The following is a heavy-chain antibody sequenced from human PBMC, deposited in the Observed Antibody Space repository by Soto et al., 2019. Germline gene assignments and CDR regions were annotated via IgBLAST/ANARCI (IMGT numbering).Heavy chain of an antibody. Sequence: SETLSLTCTVSGASFTSYYWSWIRQPPGKGLEWIGYIYYGEKTNYNPSLKNRVTISRDTSKNQVFLRLTSVTAADTAMYYWARRRTERNNWFDPWGQGNLVTVYS. CDR1: GASFTSYY. D-gene: IGHD1-1*01. J-gene: IGHJ5*02. V-gene: IGHV4-59*01. CDR3: ARRRTERNNWFDP. CDR2: IYYGEKT.